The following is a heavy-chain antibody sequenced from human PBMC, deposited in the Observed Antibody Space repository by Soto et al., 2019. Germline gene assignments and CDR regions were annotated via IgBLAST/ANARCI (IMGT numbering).Heavy chain of an antibody. Sequence: LSLSCAASRFTFISYAMHWVRHAPGKGLEWVAVISYDGSNKDYADSVKGRFTISRDNSKNTLYLQMNSLRAEDTAVDYCARSMAGELLDGGEGTLV. CDR3: ARSMAGELLD. V-gene: IGHV3-30-3*01. CDR2: ISYDGSNK. J-gene: IGHJ4*02. D-gene: IGHD1-26*01. CDR1: RFTFISYA.